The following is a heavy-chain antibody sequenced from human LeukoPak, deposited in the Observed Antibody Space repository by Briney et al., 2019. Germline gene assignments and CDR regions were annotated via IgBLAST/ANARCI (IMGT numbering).Heavy chain of an antibody. CDR2: ISYDGSNK. CDR1: GFTFSSYA. V-gene: IGHV3-30*04. CDR3: ARAHLSSSSTDYMDV. J-gene: IGHJ6*03. Sequence: GGSLRLSCAASGFTFSSYAIHWVRQAPGKGLEWVAVISYDGSNKYYADSVKGRFTISRDNSKNTLYLQMNSLRPEDTAVYYCARAHLSSSSTDYMDVWGKGTTVTVSS. D-gene: IGHD6-6*01.